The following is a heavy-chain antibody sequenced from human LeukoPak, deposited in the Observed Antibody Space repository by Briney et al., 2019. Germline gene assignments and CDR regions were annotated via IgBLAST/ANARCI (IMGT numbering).Heavy chain of an antibody. CDR2: IYYSGST. Sequence: PSQTLSLTCTVSGGSISSGGYYWSWIRQPPGKGLEWIGYIYYSGSTYYNPSLKSRVTISVDRSKNQFSLKLSSVTAADTALYYCARGYSSSSYYFEYWGQGILVTVSS. D-gene: IGHD6-6*01. CDR3: ARGYSSSSYYFEY. J-gene: IGHJ4*02. V-gene: IGHV4-30-2*01. CDR1: GGSISSGGYY.